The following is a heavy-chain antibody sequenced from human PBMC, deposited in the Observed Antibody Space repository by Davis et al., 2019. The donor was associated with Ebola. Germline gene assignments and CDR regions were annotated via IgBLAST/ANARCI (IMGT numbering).Heavy chain of an antibody. CDR2: IGTAGDT. CDR3: VRPAFGSHYFDY. D-gene: IGHD2-2*01. V-gene: IGHV3-13*01. CDR1: GSSFRTYD. J-gene: IGHJ4*02. Sequence: GESLKISCAASGSSFRTYDMHWVCQVRGKTLEWVSSIGTAGDTYYPASVKGRFNISRENARNSLYLQMNSLRTEDTAVYYCVRPAFGSHYFDYWGQGILVTVSS.